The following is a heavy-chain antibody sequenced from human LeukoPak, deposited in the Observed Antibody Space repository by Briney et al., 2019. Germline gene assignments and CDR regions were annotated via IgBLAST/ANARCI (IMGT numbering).Heavy chain of an antibody. CDR2: IMPLFGTA. CDR3: ARDVHGDYGSGWFDP. D-gene: IGHD4-17*01. V-gene: IGHV1-69*05. CDR1: GGTFNNSA. Sequence: VASVKVSCKTSGGTFNNSAISWVRQAPGQGLESLGGIMPLFGTAGYAQKFQGRVTITKDESTRTVYLELTSLTSDDTAVYYCARDVHGDYGSGWFDPWGQGTLVSVSS. J-gene: IGHJ5*02.